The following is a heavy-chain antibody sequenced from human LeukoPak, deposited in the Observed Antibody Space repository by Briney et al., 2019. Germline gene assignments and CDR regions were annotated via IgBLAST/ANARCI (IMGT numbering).Heavy chain of an antibody. J-gene: IGHJ3*02. CDR3: ARGLRAGTTRYDAFDI. D-gene: IGHD1-7*01. CDR2: INPNSGGT. Sequence: ASVKVSCKASGYTFTGYYMHWVRQAPGQGLEWMGWINPNSGGTNYAQKFQGRVTTTRNTSISTAYMELSSLRSEDTAVYYCARGLRAGTTRYDAFDIWGQGTMVTVSS. CDR1: GYTFTGYY. V-gene: IGHV1-2*02.